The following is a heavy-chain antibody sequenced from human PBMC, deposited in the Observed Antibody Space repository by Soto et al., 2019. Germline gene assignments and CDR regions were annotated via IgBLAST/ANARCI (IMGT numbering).Heavy chain of an antibody. Sequence: QVQLVQSGAEVKKPGASVKVSCKASGYTFTSYAMHWVRQAPGQRLEWMGWINAGNGNTKYSQKFQGRVTITRDTSASTAYMELSSLRSEDTAVYYCARDHRRTAYSSRGGTMPLGTAGYWGQGTLVTVSS. D-gene: IGHD6-19*01. V-gene: IGHV1-3*01. J-gene: IGHJ4*02. CDR2: INAGNGNT. CDR3: ARDHRRTAYSSRGGTMPLGTAGY. CDR1: GYTFTSYA.